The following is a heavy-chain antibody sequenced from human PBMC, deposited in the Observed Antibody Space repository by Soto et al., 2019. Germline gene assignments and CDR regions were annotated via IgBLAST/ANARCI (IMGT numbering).Heavy chain of an antibody. V-gene: IGHV3-7*01. Sequence: GGSLSLSCSASGFAFSAHWMTWVRQTPGKGLEWVANISPEGSTKYYVDSAKGRFTISRDNAKNLLYLQMNSLTVGDTAVYSCVRDHVTPGLYFDKWGQGTLVTVSS. CDR2: ISPEGSTK. CDR3: VRDHVTPGLYFDK. D-gene: IGHD2-8*02. J-gene: IGHJ4*02. CDR1: GFAFSAHW.